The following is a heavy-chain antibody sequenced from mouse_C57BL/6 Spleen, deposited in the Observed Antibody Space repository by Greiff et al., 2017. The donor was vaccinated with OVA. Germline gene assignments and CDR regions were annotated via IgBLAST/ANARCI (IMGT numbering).Heavy chain of an antibody. CDR1: GYTFTSYW. Sequence: VQLQQPGAELVKPGASVKLSCKASGYTFTSYWMQWVKQRPGQGLEWIGEIDPSDSYTNYNQKFKGKATLTGDTSSSTAYMQLSSLTSEDSAFYYCAKTAPAYFDYWGQGTTLTVSS. D-gene: IGHD3-2*01. J-gene: IGHJ2*01. V-gene: IGHV1-50*01. CDR2: IDPSDSYT. CDR3: AKTAPAYFDY.